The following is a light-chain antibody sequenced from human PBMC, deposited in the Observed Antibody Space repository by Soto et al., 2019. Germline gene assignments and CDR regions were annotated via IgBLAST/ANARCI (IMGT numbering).Light chain of an antibody. J-gene: IGKJ4*01. CDR2: DAS. CDR3: QQFSSYPLT. Sequence: EFGLTHSPGTVSLSPWEIATLSCRASQTVRNNYLAWYQQKPGQAPRLLIYDASSRATGIPDRFSGGVSGTDFTLTISRLEPEDFAVYYCQQFSSYPLTFGGGTKVDIK. CDR1: QTVRNNY. V-gene: IGKV3-20*01.